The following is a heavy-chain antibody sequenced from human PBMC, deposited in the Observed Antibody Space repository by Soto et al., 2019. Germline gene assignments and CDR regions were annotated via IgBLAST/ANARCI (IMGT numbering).Heavy chain of an antibody. CDR3: APTLDWGSYDFGGYPS. J-gene: IGHJ4*02. V-gene: IGHV1-58*01. D-gene: IGHD3-22*01. CDR1: GFTFSRSA. Sequence: TSLSAPSKGSGFTFSRSAVRWVQQAHGQGLEWIGWIVAASGKTDYSQIFQEGGTMTRDRSTITAYMELSSLSSEDTAVYYGAPTLDWGSYDFGGYPSWGQGTLVTVSS. CDR2: IVAASGKT.